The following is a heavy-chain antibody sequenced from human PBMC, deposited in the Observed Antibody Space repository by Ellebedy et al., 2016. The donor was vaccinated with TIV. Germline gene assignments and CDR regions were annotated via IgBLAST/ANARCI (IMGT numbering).Heavy chain of an antibody. CDR2: IIPIFGTA. CDR3: SRVKGNCSTASCLYFDY. CDR1: GCTFSNYA. D-gene: IGHD2-2*01. J-gene: IGHJ4*02. V-gene: IGHV1-69*13. Sequence: AASVKVSCKASGCTFSNYAISWARQAPGQGLEWMGGIIPIFGTAKFAQKFQGRVTLTADESTSTAYMELSSLKSEDTAVYYCSRVKGNCSTASCLYFDYWGQGTLVTVSS.